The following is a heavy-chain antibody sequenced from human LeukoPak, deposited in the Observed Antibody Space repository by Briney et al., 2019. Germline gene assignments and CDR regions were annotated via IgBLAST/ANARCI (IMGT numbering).Heavy chain of an antibody. J-gene: IGHJ4*02. D-gene: IGHD6-13*01. CDR1: GYTFTGYY. CDR2: INPNSGGT. Sequence: ASVKVSCKASGYTFTGYYMHWVRQAPEQGLEWMGWINPNSGGTNYAQKFQGRVTMTRDTSISTAYMELSRLRSDDTAVYYCARDPIAAAGTIFGYWGQGTLVTVSS. CDR3: ARDPIAAAGTIFGY. V-gene: IGHV1-2*02.